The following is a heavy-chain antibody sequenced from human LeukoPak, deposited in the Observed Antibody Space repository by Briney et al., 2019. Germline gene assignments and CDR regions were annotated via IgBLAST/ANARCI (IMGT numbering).Heavy chain of an antibody. D-gene: IGHD6-25*01. J-gene: IGHJ6*04. CDR3: ARDGTPNYRTGWVYMDV. V-gene: IGHV3-30*04. CDR2: ISYDGSNK. CDR1: GFTFSSYA. Sequence: GGSLRLSCAASGFTFSSYAMHWVRQAPGKGLEWVAVISYDGSNKYYADSMEGRFTISRDNAKNTLYLQMNSLRGEDTGIYYCARDGTPNYRTGWVYMDVWGKGTTVTISS.